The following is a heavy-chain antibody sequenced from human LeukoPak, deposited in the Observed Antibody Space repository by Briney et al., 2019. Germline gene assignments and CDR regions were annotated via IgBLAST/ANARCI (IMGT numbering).Heavy chain of an antibody. CDR2: IYTSGST. V-gene: IGHV4-61*02. J-gene: IGHJ4*02. CDR1: GGSISSGSYY. D-gene: IGHD3-3*01. Sequence: SETLSLTCTVSGGSISSGSYYWSWIRQPAGKELEWIGRIYTSGSTNYNPSLKSRVTISVDTSKNQFSLKLSSVTAADTAVYYCAREGITIFGEHFDYWGQGTLVTVSS. CDR3: AREGITIFGEHFDY.